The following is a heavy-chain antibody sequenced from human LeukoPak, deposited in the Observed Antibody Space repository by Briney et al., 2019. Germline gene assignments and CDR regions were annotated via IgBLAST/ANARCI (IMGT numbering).Heavy chain of an antibody. CDR2: IRSKDYGGTT. CDR1: GFAFSNYW. CDR3: TRVRKLRYFDWLLYFDY. J-gene: IGHJ4*02. D-gene: IGHD3-9*01. V-gene: IGHV3-49*04. Sequence: GGSLRLSCEVSGFAFSNYWMTWVRQAPGKGLEGVGFIRSKDYGGTTEYAACVKGRFTISRDDSKSIAYLQMNSLKTEDTAVYYCTRVRKLRYFDWLLYFDYWGQGTLVTVSS.